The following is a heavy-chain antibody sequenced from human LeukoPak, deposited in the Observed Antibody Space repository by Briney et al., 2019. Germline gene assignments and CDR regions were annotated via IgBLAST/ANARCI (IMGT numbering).Heavy chain of an antibody. D-gene: IGHD3-3*01. Sequence: SETLSPTCTVSGGSISGYYWSWIRQPAGKGLEWIGRIYSSGSTNYNPSLKSRVTMSIDTSKNQFSLKLSSVTAADTAFYYCARDTKFSPWGQGTLVTVSS. CDR1: GGSISGYY. J-gene: IGHJ5*02. CDR2: IYSSGST. V-gene: IGHV4-4*07. CDR3: ARDTKFSP.